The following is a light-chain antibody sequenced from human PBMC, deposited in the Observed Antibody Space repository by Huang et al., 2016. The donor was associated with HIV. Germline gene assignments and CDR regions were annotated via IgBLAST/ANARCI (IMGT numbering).Light chain of an antibody. J-gene: IGKJ1*01. CDR1: QSVGSN. V-gene: IGKV3-15*01. Sequence: EIVMTQSPATLSVSPGERATLSCRASQSVGSNLAWYQQKPGQAPRLRVYGASTRATGNPARFSGSGSGTEFTLIISSLQSEDFAVYYCQQYNNWPGTFGQGTKVEIK. CDR3: QQYNNWPGT. CDR2: GAS.